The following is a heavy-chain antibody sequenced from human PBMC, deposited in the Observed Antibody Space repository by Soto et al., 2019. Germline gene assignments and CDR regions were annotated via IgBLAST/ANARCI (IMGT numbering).Heavy chain of an antibody. CDR2: IIPIFGTA. Sequence: SVKVSCEDSGGTFMSYDSRWVQQAPGQGLEWMGGIIPIFGTANYAQKFQGRVTITADESTSTAYMELSSLRSEDTAVYYCARIKGSGWYYFDYWGQGTLVTVSS. CDR3: ARIKGSGWYYFDY. J-gene: IGHJ4*02. V-gene: IGHV1-69*01. CDR1: GGTFMSYD. D-gene: IGHD6-19*01.